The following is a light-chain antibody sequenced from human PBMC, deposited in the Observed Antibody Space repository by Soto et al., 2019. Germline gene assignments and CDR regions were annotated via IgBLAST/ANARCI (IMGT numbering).Light chain of an antibody. J-gene: IGKJ4*01. Sequence: EIVLTQSPSTLSASLGDRVTLTCRASQVINNYLAWYQHKPGQAPRLLIYAASTLQSGVPSRFSASGSGTDFTLTISSLQPEDFATYYCQQHNSYPLTFGRGTKVDIK. CDR2: AAS. V-gene: IGKV1-9*01. CDR1: QVINNY. CDR3: QQHNSYPLT.